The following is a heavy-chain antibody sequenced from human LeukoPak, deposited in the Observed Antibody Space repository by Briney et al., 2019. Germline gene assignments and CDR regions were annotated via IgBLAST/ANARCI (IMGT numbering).Heavy chain of an antibody. CDR2: INDRGDNT. CDR1: GFTFSNYA. CDR3: AKVYCSGSSCYRTPDY. J-gene: IGHJ4*02. D-gene: IGHD2-2*01. V-gene: IGHV3-23*01. Sequence: PGGSLRLSCAASGFTFSNYAMSWVGQAPGKGLEWVSAINDRGDNTYYADSVKGRFTISRDNSQSTLHLQMNGLRAGDTAIYYCAKVYCSGSSCYRTPDYWGQGTLVTVSS.